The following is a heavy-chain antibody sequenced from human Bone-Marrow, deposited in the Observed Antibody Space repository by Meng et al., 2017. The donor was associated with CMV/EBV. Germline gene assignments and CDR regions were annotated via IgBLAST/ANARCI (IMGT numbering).Heavy chain of an antibody. CDR2: IYSGGST. D-gene: IGHD3-22*01. J-gene: IGHJ4*02. Sequence: ESLKISWAASGFTVSSNYMSWVRQAPGKGLEWVSVIYSGGSTYYADSVKGRFTISRDNSKNTLYLQMNSLRAEDTAVYYCASYDSSGLHFDYWGQGTLVTVSS. CDR3: ASYDSSGLHFDY. V-gene: IGHV3-53*01. CDR1: GFTVSSNY.